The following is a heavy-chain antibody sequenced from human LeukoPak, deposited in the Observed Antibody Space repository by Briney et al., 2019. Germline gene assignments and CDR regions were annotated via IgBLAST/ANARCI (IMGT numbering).Heavy chain of an antibody. CDR3: ATRLGYCSSTSCQSFDDPYYFDY. V-gene: IGHV3-21*01. D-gene: IGHD2-2*01. CDR2: ISSSSSYI. CDR1: GFTFSSYS. Sequence: GGSLRLSCAASGFTFSSYSMNWVRQAPGKGLEWVSSISSSSSYIYYADSVKGRFTISRDNAKNSLYLRMNSLRAEDTAVYYCATRLGYCSSTSCQSFDDPYYFDYWGQGTLVTVSS. J-gene: IGHJ4*02.